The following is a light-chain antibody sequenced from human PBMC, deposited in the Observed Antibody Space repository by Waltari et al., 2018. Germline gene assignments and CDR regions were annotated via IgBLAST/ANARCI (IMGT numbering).Light chain of an antibody. Sequence: QSALTQPASVSGSPGQSITISCTGTGSDIGAYNYVSWYQQHPAKAPKLPIFHVTGRPAGVAPLFYGSKSAYTASLTISVLQAEDEADYYFSSYTATSNGLARVFGGGTKLTVL. CDR2: HVT. CDR3: SSYTATSNGLARV. CDR1: GSDIGAYNY. V-gene: IGLV2-14*03. J-gene: IGLJ2*01.